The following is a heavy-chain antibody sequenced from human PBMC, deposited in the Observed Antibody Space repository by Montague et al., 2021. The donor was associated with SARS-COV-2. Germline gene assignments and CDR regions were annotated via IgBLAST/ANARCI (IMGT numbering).Heavy chain of an antibody. CDR3: AGGYYGSGHLVYYYYYGMDV. Sequence: SLRLSFSASCFTFSSYCMHWVRPAPGKGLECVAVIWYDGSNKYYADSVKGRFTISRDNSKNTLYLQMNSLRAEDTAVYYCAGGYYGSGHLVYYYYYGMDVWGPGTTVTVSS. D-gene: IGHD3-10*01. V-gene: IGHV3-33*01. CDR2: IWYDGSNK. CDR1: CFTFSSYC. J-gene: IGHJ6*02.